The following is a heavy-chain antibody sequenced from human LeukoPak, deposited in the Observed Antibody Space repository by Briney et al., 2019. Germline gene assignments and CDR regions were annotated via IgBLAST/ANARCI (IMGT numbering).Heavy chain of an antibody. CDR1: GFTFSSYW. J-gene: IGHJ5*02. CDR2: IRYDGSNK. V-gene: IGHV3-30*02. D-gene: IGHD3-10*01. CDR3: AKDAITLVRGILGS. Sequence: PGGSLRLSCAASGFTFSSYWMSWVRQAPGKGLEWVAFIRYDGSNKYYADSVKGRFTISRDNSKNTLYLQMNSLRAEDTAVYYCAKDAITLVRGILGSWGQGTLVTVSS.